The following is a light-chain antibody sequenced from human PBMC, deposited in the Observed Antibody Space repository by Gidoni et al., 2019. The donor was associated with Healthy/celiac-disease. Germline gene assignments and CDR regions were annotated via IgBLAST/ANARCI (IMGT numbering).Light chain of an antibody. CDR3: QQLNSL. CDR1: QGISSY. J-gene: IGKJ4*01. CDR2: AAS. V-gene: IGKV1-9*01. Sequence: DIQLTQSPSFLSASVGDRVTITCRASQGISSYLAWYQQKPGKAPKLLIYAASTLQSGVPSRFSGSGSGTEFTITISSLQPEDFATYYCQQLNSLFGGGTKVEIK.